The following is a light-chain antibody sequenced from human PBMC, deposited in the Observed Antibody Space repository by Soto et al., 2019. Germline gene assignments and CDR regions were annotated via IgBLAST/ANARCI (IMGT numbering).Light chain of an antibody. CDR1: QSVHNY. CDR2: HAD. Sequence: EIVLTQSPATLSLSPGERATLSCRASQSVHNYLAWYQQKPGQAPRLPIYHADKRATGVPARFSGGGSGADITLTLTTLETEEFAVYYCRECTNLPLGTFCGAPKVDIK. J-gene: IGKJ4*01. V-gene: IGKV3-11*01. CDR3: RECTNLPLGT.